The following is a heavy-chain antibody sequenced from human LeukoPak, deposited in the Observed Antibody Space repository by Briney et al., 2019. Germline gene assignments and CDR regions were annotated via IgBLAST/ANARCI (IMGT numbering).Heavy chain of an antibody. CDR1: GFTFSDYY. CDR2: ISSSGSTI. V-gene: IGHV3-11*01. J-gene: IGHJ4*02. D-gene: IGHD4-17*01. CDR3: ARGNPYGDYDFPY. Sequence: GGSLRLSCAASGFTFSDYYMSWIRQAPGKGLEWVSYISSSGSTIYYADSVKGRFTISRDNSKNTLYLQMNSLRAEDTAVYYCARGNPYGDYDFPYWGQGTLVTVSS.